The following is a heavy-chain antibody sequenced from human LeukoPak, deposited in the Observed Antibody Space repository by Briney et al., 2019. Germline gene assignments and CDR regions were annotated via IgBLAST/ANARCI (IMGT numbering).Heavy chain of an antibody. Sequence: PSETLSLTCDVSGVYNNTCCLYWTWIRQPPGKGLEWIVYKYYSGTTSYNSSLRSRLTISLDSSKNQFSLRLTSVTDADTAVYYCARSRSYGFDFDSWGPGAPVIVSS. D-gene: IGHD5-18*01. J-gene: IGHJ4*02. CDR3: ARSRSYGFDFDS. CDR1: GVYNNTCCLY. V-gene: IGHV4-61*01. CDR2: KYYSGTT.